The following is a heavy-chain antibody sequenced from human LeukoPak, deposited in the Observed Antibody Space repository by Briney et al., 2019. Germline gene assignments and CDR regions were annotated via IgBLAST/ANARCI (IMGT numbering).Heavy chain of an antibody. D-gene: IGHD4-17*01. J-gene: IGHJ4*02. CDR3: ARGNADYGDVFDY. CDR2: IYYSGST. CDR1: GGYISSSSYY. V-gene: IGHV4-39*07. Sequence: SETLSLTCTVSGGYISSSSYYWGWISQPPGKGLEWIGSIYYSGSTYYNPSLKSRVTISVDTSKNQYSLKLSSVTAADTAVYYCARGNADYGDVFDYWGQGTLVTVSS.